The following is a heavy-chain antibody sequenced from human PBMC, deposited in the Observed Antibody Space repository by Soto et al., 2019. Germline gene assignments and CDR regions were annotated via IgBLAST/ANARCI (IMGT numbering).Heavy chain of an antibody. CDR1: GGSISSYY. V-gene: IGHV4-59*01. CDR2: IYYNGST. D-gene: IGHD1-7*01. CDR3: ARDRGSGGTTWFDP. Sequence: SETLSLTCTVSGGSISSYYWSWIRQPPGKGLEWVGYIYYNGSTNYNPYLKSRVTISVDTSKNQFSLKLSSVTVADTAVYYCARDRGSGGTTWFDPWGQGTLVTVS. J-gene: IGHJ5*02.